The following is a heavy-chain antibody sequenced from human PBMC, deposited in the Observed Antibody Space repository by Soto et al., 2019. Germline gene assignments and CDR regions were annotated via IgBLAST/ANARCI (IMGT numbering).Heavy chain of an antibody. CDR1: GYTFTSYD. V-gene: IGHV1-8*01. J-gene: IGHJ4*02. CDR3: ARQGHPGYSSD. Sequence: ASVKVSCKASGYTFTSYDINWVRQAPGQGLEWVGWINPTSEYTAHAQKFQGRVTLTREISTATAYMELSSLTSEDTAVYFCARQGHPGYSSDWGTGTQVTVSS. D-gene: IGHD2-15*01. CDR2: INPTSEYT.